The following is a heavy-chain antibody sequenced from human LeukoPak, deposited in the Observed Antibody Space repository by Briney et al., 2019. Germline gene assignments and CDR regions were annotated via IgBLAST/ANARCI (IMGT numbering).Heavy chain of an antibody. CDR3: AGLDSSSWYDY. V-gene: IGHV1-2*06. CDR1: GYTFTGYY. CDR2: INPNSGGT. Sequence: ASVKVSCKASGYTFTGYYMHWVRQAPGQGLEWMGRINPNSGGTNYAQKFQGRVTMTRDTSISTAYMELSRLRSDDTAVYHCAGLDSSSWYDYWGQGTLVTVSS. D-gene: IGHD6-13*01. J-gene: IGHJ4*02.